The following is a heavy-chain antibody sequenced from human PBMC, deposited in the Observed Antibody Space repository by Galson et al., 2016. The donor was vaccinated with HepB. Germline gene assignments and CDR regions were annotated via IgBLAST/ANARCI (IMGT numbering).Heavy chain of an antibody. CDR1: GFSLSTSGAG. V-gene: IGHV2-5*02. CDR2: IYWDDDK. Sequence: PALVKPTQTLTLTCTFSGFSLSTSGAGVGWIRQPPGKALEWLALIYWDDDKRYSPSLRSRLTITKGTSKNQVVLTMTNMDPVDTATYYCAHRRCYSSGCHRLHDWGQGTLGTVSS. CDR3: AHRRCYSSGCHRLHD. J-gene: IGHJ4*02. D-gene: IGHD6-19*01.